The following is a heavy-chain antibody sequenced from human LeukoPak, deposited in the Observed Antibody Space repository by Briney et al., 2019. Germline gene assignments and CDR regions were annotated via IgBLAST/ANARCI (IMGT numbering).Heavy chain of an antibody. CDR1: GFTFSSYG. Sequence: GRSLRLSCVTSGFTFSSYGMHWVRQVPGKGLEWVAVISYDAKSNYHVDSVKGRFTISRDNSKNTLYLQMNSLRAEDTAVYYCARETVIAAAVYFDYWGQGTLVTVSS. J-gene: IGHJ4*02. CDR3: ARETVIAAAVYFDY. CDR2: ISYDAKSN. D-gene: IGHD6-13*01. V-gene: IGHV3-30*03.